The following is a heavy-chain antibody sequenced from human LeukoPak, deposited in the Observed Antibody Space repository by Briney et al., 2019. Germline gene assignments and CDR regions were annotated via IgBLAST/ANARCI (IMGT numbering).Heavy chain of an antibody. Sequence: GGSLRLSCAASGFTFSSYAMSWVRQAPGKGLEWVSAISGSGGSTYYADSVKGRFTISRDNSKNTLSLQMNSLRAEDTAVYYCAKPLWFGELAVCFDYWGQGTLVTVSS. D-gene: IGHD3-10*01. V-gene: IGHV3-23*01. J-gene: IGHJ4*02. CDR2: ISGSGGST. CDR1: GFTFSSYA. CDR3: AKPLWFGELAVCFDY.